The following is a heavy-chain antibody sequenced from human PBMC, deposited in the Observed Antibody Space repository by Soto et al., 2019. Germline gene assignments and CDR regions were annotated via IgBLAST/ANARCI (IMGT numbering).Heavy chain of an antibody. CDR1: GFTFENYA. D-gene: IGHD3-3*01. V-gene: IGHV3-23*01. Sequence: GGSLRLSCVASGFTFENYAMSWVRQAPGKGLEWVSAISGSGGTTYYSDSVNGRFTISSDNSKNTVYLQRNDLRVEDAAEYFCAKDSWAIFGVPAGEYYAMDVWGQGTTVTVSS. CDR2: ISGSGGTT. J-gene: IGHJ6*02. CDR3: AKDSWAIFGVPAGEYYAMDV.